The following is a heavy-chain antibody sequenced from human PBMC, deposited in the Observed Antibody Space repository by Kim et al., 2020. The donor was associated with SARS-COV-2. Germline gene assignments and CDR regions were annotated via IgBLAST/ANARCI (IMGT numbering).Heavy chain of an antibody. D-gene: IGHD3-22*01. V-gene: IGHV3-33*01. Sequence: GGSLRLSCAASGFTFSSYGMHWVRQAPGKGLEWVAVIWYDGSNKYYADSVKGRFTISRDNSKNTLYLQMNSLRAEDTAVYYCARENRNYYDSSGLDAFDIWGQGTMVTVSS. CDR3: ARENRNYYDSSGLDAFDI. J-gene: IGHJ3*02. CDR2: IWYDGSNK. CDR1: GFTFSSYG.